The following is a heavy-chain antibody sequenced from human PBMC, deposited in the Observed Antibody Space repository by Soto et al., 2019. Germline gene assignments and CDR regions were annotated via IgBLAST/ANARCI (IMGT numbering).Heavy chain of an antibody. V-gene: IGHV4-59*12. J-gene: IGHJ4*02. CDR1: GGSISGYY. CDR3: ASVDYSSDFDY. D-gene: IGHD4-4*01. CDR2: VYYSGST. Sequence: ASETLSLTCTVSGGSISGYYWSWIRQSPEKGLEWIGHVYYSGSTKYNPSLKSRVTISVDTSKNQFSLKLSSVTAADTAVYYCASVDYSSDFDYWGQGTLVTVSS.